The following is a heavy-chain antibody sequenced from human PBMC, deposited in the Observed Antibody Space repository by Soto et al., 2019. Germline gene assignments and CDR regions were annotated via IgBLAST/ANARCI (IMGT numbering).Heavy chain of an antibody. J-gene: IGHJ3*02. CDR1: GYTFISYG. V-gene: IGHV1-18*04. CDR3: ARDFVPGRMVRGVSAFDI. D-gene: IGHD3-10*01. Sequence: QVQLVQSGAEVKKSGASVKVSCKASGYTFISYGISWVRQAPGQGLEWMGWISAYNGNTNYAQKVQGRVTMTTDTSTSTAYMELKSLRSDDTAVYYCARDFVPGRMVRGVSAFDIWGQGTMVTVSS. CDR2: ISAYNGNT.